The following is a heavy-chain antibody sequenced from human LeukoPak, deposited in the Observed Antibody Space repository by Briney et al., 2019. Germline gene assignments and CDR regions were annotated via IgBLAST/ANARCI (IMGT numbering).Heavy chain of an antibody. Sequence: GASVKVSCKASGYTFRGNYIHWLRQAPGQGLEWMGWIDANNGDTKSAQKFQGRVTMSRDTSISTAYMDLSSLSPDDAAVYYCARDPSSVTLYFFDSWVQGTLVTVSS. CDR3: ARDPSSVTLYFFDS. CDR1: GYTFRGNY. J-gene: IGHJ4*02. CDR2: IDANNGDT. D-gene: IGHD4-11*01. V-gene: IGHV1-2*02.